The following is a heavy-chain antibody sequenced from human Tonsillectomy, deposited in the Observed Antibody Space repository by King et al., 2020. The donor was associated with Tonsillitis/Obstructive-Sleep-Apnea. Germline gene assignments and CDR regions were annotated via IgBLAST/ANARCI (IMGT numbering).Heavy chain of an antibody. CDR1: GFTFSDYY. CDR3: ARDPGYCSGGSCYSGVLDY. V-gene: IGHV3-11*05. D-gene: IGHD2-15*01. CDR2: ISSSSSYT. Sequence: VQLVESGGGLVKPGGSLRLSCAASGFTFSDYYMSWIRQAPGKGLEWVSYISSSSSYTNYADSVKGRFTISRVNAKNSLYLQMNSLRAEDTAVYYCARDPGYCSGGSCYSGVLDYWGQGTLVTVSS. J-gene: IGHJ4*02.